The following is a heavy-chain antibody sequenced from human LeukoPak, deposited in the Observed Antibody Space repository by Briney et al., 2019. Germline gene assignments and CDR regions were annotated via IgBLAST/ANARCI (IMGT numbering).Heavy chain of an antibody. CDR3: GRDLPGHSSGCLATNYYCYYGLVV. CDR2: ISIRSSYT. V-gene: IGHV3-11*05. Sequence: GGTLRLSRAVSGFTFSDYYMSWIRQAPGKGLEWVSYISIRSSYTNYADSAKGRSTISRDNAKNSLHLQMNRLRAEHTAVYSCGRDLPGHSSGCLATNYYCYYGLVVWGEGRTVTDS. CDR1: GFTFSDYY. J-gene: IGHJ6*01. D-gene: IGHD3-22*01.